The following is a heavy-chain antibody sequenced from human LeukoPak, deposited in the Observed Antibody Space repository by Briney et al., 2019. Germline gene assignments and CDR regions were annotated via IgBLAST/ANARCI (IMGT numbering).Heavy chain of an antibody. J-gene: IGHJ4*02. CDR2: INSDGSST. V-gene: IGHV3-74*01. Sequence: QPGGSLRLSCAASGFTFSGYWMHWVRQGPGKGLMWVSRINSDGSSTAYADSVKGRFTISRDNAKNTLYLQMNSLRVEDTAVYYCARDGTEVAPPPDYWGQGTLVTVSS. CDR1: GFTFSGYW. CDR3: ARDGTEVAPPPDY. D-gene: IGHD5-24*01.